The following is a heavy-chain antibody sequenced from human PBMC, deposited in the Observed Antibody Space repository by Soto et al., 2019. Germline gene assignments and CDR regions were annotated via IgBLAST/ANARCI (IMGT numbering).Heavy chain of an antibody. CDR1: GFTFSSYG. J-gene: IGHJ6*03. V-gene: IGHV3-30*18. Sequence: GGSLRLSCAASGFTFSSYGMHWVRQAPGKGLEWVAVISYDGSNKYYADSVKGRFTISRDNSKNTLYLQMNSLRAEDTAVYYCAKDRPTVTRLRKSPMDVWGKGTTVTVSS. D-gene: IGHD4-17*01. CDR3: AKDRPTVTRLRKSPMDV. CDR2: ISYDGSNK.